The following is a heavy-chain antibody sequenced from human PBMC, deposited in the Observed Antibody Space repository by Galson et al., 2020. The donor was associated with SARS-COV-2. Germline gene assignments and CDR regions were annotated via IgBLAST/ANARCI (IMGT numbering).Heavy chain of an antibody. CDR3: ARLTRRSSNCERTSFFDY. CDR2: ISFTGRT. CDR1: SDSISSGDVF. D-gene: IGHD2-21*01. V-gene: IGHV4-39*01. J-gene: IGHJ4*02. Sequence: ASETLSLTCTVSSDSISSGDVFWGWIRQPPGKGLEWIASISFTGRTFYNPSLQSRVIISVGTSNNQFYLQLSSVTAADTALYYCARLTRRSSNCERTSFFDYWGQGTLVTVSS.